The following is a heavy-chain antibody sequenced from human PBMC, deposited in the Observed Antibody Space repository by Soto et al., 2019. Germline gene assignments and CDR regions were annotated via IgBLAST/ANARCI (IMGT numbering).Heavy chain of an antibody. V-gene: IGHV1-2*02. CDR3: AREYSSTWYPFDY. CDR2: INPNSGGT. CDR1: GYTFTGHY. J-gene: IGHJ4*02. Sequence: ASVKVSCKASGYTFTGHYMHWVRQAPGQGPEWMGWINPNSGGTNYAQKFQGRVSMTRDTSISTAYMELSRLRSDDTAVYCCAREYSSTWYPFDYWGQGTLVTVSS. D-gene: IGHD6-13*01.